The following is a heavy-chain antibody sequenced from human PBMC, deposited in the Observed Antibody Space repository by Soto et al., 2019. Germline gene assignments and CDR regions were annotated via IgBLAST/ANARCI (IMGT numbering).Heavy chain of an antibody. CDR2: ISKDERNQ. D-gene: IGHD2-8*01. CDR1: GFTFSSYA. V-gene: IGHV3-30*04. CDR3: ARGGHIVLMVYAPTFDY. J-gene: IGHJ4*02. Sequence: GGSLRLSCAASGFTFSSYAMHWVRQAPGKGLEWVAVISKDERNQYYVDSVKGRFTISRDNSKNTLYLQVNSLRVEDTAVYYCARGGHIVLMVYAPTFDYWGQGTLVTVSS.